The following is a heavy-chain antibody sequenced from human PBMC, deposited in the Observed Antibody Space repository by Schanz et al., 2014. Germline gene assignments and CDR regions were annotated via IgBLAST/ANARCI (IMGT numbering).Heavy chain of an antibody. Sequence: QVQLVQSGAEVKKPGASVKVSCKVSGSIFSKLLMHWVRQGPAKGLEWMGGFDPKKGEAIYAQNFQGRVTMTEDTSTGTAYMELRSLTYEDTAVYYCATGPHIVVAFDYWGQGTLVTVSS. V-gene: IGHV1-24*01. CDR3: ATGPHIVVAFDY. CDR1: GSIFSKLL. J-gene: IGHJ4*02. D-gene: IGHD2-21*01. CDR2: FDPKKGEA.